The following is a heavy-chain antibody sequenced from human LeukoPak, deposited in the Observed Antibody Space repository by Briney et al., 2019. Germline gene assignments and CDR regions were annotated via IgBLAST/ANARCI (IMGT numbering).Heavy chain of an antibody. CDR2: IYHSGST. D-gene: IGHD5-18*01. J-gene: IGHJ5*02. CDR3: ARAAGGIQLWNNWFDP. CDR1: GGSISSGGYS. V-gene: IGHV4-30-2*01. Sequence: SQTLSLTCAVSGGSISSGGYSWSWIRQPPGMGLEWIGYIYHSGSTYYNPSLKSRVTISVDTSKNQFSLKLSSVTAADTAVYYCARAAGGIQLWNNWFDPWGQGTLVTVSS.